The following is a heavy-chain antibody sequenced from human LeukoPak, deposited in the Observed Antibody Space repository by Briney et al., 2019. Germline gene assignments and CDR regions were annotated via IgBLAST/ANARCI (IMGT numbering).Heavy chain of an antibody. J-gene: IGHJ4*02. V-gene: IGHV3-30*02. CDR3: ARVGSIAVAGTRGSFDY. D-gene: IGHD6-19*01. CDR2: IRYDGSNQ. CDR1: GFTFSSYG. Sequence: GGSLRLSCAASGFTFSSYGMHWVRQAPGKGLEWVAFIRYDGSNQFYADSVKGRFTISRDNSKNTLSLQMNSLRADDTAVYYCARVGSIAVAGTRGSFDYWGQGTLVTVSS.